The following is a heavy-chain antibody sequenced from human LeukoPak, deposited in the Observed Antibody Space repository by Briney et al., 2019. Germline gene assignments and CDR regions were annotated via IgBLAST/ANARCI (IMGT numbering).Heavy chain of an antibody. V-gene: IGHV3-33*07. J-gene: IGHJ3*02. CDR1: GFGFSGYW. Sequence: PXGSLRLPCAGSGFGFSGYWMSWVRQVPGKGLEGVAVIWYDGSNKYYADSVKGRFTISRDNSKNTLYLQMNSLRAEDTAVYYCARARYYYDSSGRDAFDIWGQGTMVTVSS. CDR3: ARARYYYDSSGRDAFDI. CDR2: IWYDGSNK. D-gene: IGHD3-22*01.